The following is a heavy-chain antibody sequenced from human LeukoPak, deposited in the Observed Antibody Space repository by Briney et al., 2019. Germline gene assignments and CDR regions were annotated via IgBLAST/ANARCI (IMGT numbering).Heavy chain of an antibody. J-gene: IGHJ4*02. CDR1: GFTFSSYG. CDR3: ASESYYYDSSGYYSFFDY. V-gene: IGHV3-30*03. CDR2: ISYDGSNR. Sequence: PGRSLRLSCAASGFTFSSYGMHWVRQAPGKGLEWVAVISYDGSNRYYADSVKGRFTISRDNSKNTLYLQMNSLRAEDTAVYYCASESYYYDSSGYYSFFDYWGQGTLVTVSS. D-gene: IGHD3-22*01.